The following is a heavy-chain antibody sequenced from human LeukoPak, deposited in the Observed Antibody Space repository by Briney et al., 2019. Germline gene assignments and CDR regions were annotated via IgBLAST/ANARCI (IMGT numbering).Heavy chain of an antibody. CDR2: INHSGST. V-gene: IGHV4-34*01. CDR1: GGSFSGYY. Sequence: PSETLSLTCAVYGGSFSGYYWSWIRQPPGKGLEWIGEINHSGSTNYNPSLKSRVTISVDTSKNQFSLKLSSVTAADTAAYYCATLGSIAAAGTWFDPWGQGTLVTVSS. CDR3: ATLGSIAAAGTWFDP. D-gene: IGHD6-13*01. J-gene: IGHJ5*02.